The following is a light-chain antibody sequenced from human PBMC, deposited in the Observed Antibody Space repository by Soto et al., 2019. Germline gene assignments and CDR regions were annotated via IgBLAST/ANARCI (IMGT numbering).Light chain of an antibody. J-gene: IGKJ1*01. V-gene: IGKV1-5*01. CDR2: DAS. CDR3: QQYNSHPWT. CDR1: QSISSR. Sequence: DIQMTQSPSTLSASVGDRVTITCRASQSISSRLAWYQQKPGKAPKLLIYDASSLESGVPSRFSGSGSGTEFPLIISRLQPDDFASYCCQQYNSHPWTCGQGTKVEIK.